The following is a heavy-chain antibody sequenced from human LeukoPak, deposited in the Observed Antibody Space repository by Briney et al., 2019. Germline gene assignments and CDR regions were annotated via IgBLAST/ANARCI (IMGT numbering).Heavy chain of an antibody. D-gene: IGHD3-10*01. V-gene: IGHV3-7*03. CDR2: IKQDGSEK. CDR1: GFTFSSYW. Sequence: GGSLRLSCAASGFTFSSYWMSWVRQAPGKGLEWVANIKQDGSEKYYVDSVKGRFTISRDNSKNTLYLQMNSLRAEDTAVYYCAKVGKEWFGELLIAYWGQGTLVTVSS. CDR3: AKVGKEWFGELLIAY. J-gene: IGHJ4*02.